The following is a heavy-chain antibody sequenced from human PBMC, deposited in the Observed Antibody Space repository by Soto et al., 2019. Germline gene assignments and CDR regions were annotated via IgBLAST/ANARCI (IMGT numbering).Heavy chain of an antibody. V-gene: IGHV3-23*01. CDR2: VSGSGGST. D-gene: IGHD5-18*01. CDR1: GFTFRSNA. J-gene: IGHJ3*02. Sequence: EVQLLESGGSSVQPGGSLRLSCAASGFTFRSNAMSWVRQAPGKRLEWVSGVSGSGGSTYCVDSVKGRFTISRDNSKHTLYLQMHSLRAEDTAVYYCAKDFGYNYGHDAFDIWGQGTMVTVSS. CDR3: AKDFGYNYGHDAFDI.